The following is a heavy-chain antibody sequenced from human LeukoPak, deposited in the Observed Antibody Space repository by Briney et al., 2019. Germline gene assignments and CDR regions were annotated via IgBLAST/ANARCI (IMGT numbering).Heavy chain of an antibody. CDR3: ATGIEYQLLFRYYYYMDV. CDR2: INSDGSST. Sequence: PGGSLRLSCAASGFTFSSYWMHWVRQAPGKGLVWVSRINSDGSSTSYADSVKGRFTISRDNAKNTLYLQMNSLRAEDTAVYYCATGIEYQLLFRYYYYMDVWGKGTTVTVSS. D-gene: IGHD2-2*01. V-gene: IGHV3-74*01. CDR1: GFTFSSYW. J-gene: IGHJ6*03.